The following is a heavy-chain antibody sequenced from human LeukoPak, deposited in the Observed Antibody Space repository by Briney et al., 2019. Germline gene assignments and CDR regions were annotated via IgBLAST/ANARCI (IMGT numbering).Heavy chain of an antibody. J-gene: IGHJ5*02. V-gene: IGHV1-2*02. CDR2: INPNSGGT. D-gene: IGHD6-13*01. Sequence: ASVKVSCKASGYTFTGYYMHWARQAPGEGLEWMGWINPNSGGTNYAQKFQGRVTMTRDTSISTAYMELSRLRSDDTAVYYCAREAAAGTIQYRFDPWGQGTLVTVSS. CDR3: AREAAAGTIQYRFDP. CDR1: GYTFTGYY.